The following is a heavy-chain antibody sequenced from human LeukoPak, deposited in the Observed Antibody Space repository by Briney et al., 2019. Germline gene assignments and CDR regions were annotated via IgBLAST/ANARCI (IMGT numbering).Heavy chain of an antibody. J-gene: IGHJ6*03. CDR2: INHSGST. CDR3: ARRSSYGKAPYYYYMDV. D-gene: IGHD5-18*01. CDR1: GGSFSGYY. Sequence: PSETLSLTCAVYGGSFSGYYWSWIRQPPGKALEWIGDINHSGSTNYNPSLKSPVIISVDTSKNQFSLSLTSVTAADTAVYYCARRSSYGKAPYYYYMDVWGKGTTVTVSS. V-gene: IGHV4-34*01.